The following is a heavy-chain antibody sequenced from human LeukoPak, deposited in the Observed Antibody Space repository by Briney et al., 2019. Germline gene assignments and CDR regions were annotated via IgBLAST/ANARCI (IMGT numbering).Heavy chain of an antibody. Sequence: TGGSLRLSCAASGFTFSNYAMTWVRQAPGKGLEWVSAISGSGGTTYYTDSVKGRFTISRDNSKNTLSLPMNSLRAEDTAVYFCAKDRIASGSYYYFDNLGQGTLATVSS. CDR3: AKDRIASGSYYYFDN. D-gene: IGHD3-10*01. V-gene: IGHV3-23*01. J-gene: IGHJ4*02. CDR2: ISGSGGTT. CDR1: GFTFSNYA.